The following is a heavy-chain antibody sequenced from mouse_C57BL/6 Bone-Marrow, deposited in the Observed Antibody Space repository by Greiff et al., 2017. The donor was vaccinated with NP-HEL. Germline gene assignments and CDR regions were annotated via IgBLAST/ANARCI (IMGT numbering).Heavy chain of an antibody. CDR3: ARVRIWNYFDY. V-gene: IGHV5-16*01. CDR2: IIYDGSST. Sequence: EVQLVESEGGLVQPGSSMKLSCTASGFTFSDYYMAWVRQVPEKGLEWVANIIYDGSSTYYLDSLKSRFIISRDNAKNILYLQMSSLKSEDTATYYCARVRIWNYFDYWGQGTTLTVSS. CDR1: GFTFSDYY. J-gene: IGHJ2*01.